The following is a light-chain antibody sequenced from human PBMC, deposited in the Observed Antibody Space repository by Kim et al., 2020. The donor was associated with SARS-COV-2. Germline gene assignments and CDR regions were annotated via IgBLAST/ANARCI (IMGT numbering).Light chain of an antibody. J-gene: IGLJ2*01. V-gene: IGLV2-11*01. Sequence: QSALTQPRSVSGSPGQSVTISCTGTSSDVGGYNYVSWYQQHPGKAPKLMIYDVSKRPSGVPDRFSGSKSGNTASLTISGLQAEDEADYYCCSYAGSYTLFGGGTQRTV. CDR1: SSDVGGYNY. CDR2: DVS. CDR3: CSYAGSYTL.